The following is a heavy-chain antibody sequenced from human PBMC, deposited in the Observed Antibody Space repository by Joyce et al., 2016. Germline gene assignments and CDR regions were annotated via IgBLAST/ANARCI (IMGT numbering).Heavy chain of an antibody. J-gene: IGHJ3*02. CDR2: IYSGGTT. D-gene: IGHD5-18*01. Sequence: EVQLVESGGGLVQPGGSLRLSCAASGFIVSSNYMSWVRQAPGKGLEWVSVIYSGGTTYYADAVKGRFTISRHNSKNTLYLQMSSLRAEDTAVYYCARGGYSYGYGDAFDIWGKGTMVTVSS. V-gene: IGHV3-53*04. CDR1: GFIVSSNY. CDR3: ARGGYSYGYGDAFDI.